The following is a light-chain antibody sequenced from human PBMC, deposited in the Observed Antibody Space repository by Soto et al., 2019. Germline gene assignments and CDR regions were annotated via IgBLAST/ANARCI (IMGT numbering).Light chain of an antibody. V-gene: IGKV3-15*01. CDR1: ESVSNN. Sequence: TVMTPSPDTLSVSPGEGATLSCWASESVSNNLAWYQQKPGQAPRLLIYGASTRVPGIPARFSGSGSGTQFTLTISSLQSEDFAVYYCQQYNNGPPITFGQGTRLEIK. CDR2: GAS. J-gene: IGKJ5*01. CDR3: QQYNNGPPIT.